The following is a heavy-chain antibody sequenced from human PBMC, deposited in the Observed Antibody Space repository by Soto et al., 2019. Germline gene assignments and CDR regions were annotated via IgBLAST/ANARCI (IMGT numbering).Heavy chain of an antibody. D-gene: IGHD3-22*01. Sequence: ASVKVSCKASGYTFTSYGISWVRQAPGQGLGWMGGIIPIFGTANYAQKFQGRVTITADESTSTAYMELSSLRSEDTAVYYCVYYYDSSGYFFDYWGQGTLVTVSS. CDR3: VYYYDSSGYFFDY. J-gene: IGHJ4*02. CDR2: IIPIFGTA. CDR1: GYTFTSYG. V-gene: IGHV1-69*13.